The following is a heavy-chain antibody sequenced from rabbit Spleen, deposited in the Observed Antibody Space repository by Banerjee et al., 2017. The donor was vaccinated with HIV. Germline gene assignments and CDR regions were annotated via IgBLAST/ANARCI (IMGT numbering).Heavy chain of an antibody. J-gene: IGHJ6*01. CDR2: TAGGRSTFT. Sequence: QSLEESGGGLVQPEGSLTLTCKASGFDFSSNDYMCWVRQAPGKGLEWIACTAGGRSTFTYYASWAKGRFTCSKTSSTTVTLQMTSLTVADTATYFCARDTGSSFSTYGMDLWGPGTLVTVS. CDR1: GFDFSSNDY. D-gene: IGHD8-1*01. V-gene: IGHV1S40*01. CDR3: ARDTGSSFSTYGMDL.